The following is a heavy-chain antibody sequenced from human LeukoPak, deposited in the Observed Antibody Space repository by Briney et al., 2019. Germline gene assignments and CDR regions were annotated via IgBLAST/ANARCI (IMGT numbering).Heavy chain of an antibody. CDR3: ARAAGTGFYFYYVMDV. CDR2: INPNSGDT. D-gene: IGHD6-19*01. Sequence: APVKVSCKASGYTFTGYFMHWVRQAPGQGLEWMGWINPNSGDTNYAQKFQGRVTMTRDTSINTAHLELTSLRSDDTALYYCARAAGTGFYFYYVMDVWGQGTTVAVSS. CDR1: GYTFTGYF. J-gene: IGHJ6*02. V-gene: IGHV1-2*02.